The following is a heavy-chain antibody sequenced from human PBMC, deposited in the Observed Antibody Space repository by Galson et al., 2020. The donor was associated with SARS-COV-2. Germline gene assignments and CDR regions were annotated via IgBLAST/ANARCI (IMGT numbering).Heavy chain of an antibody. CDR1: GGSISGTSYY. J-gene: IGHJ4*02. V-gene: IGHV4-61*02. D-gene: IGHD6-19*01. Sequence: SETLSLTCAVSGGSISGTSYYWSWIRQPAGKGLEWIGRIHSSGSTNYNPSLKSRVTISIDTSKNQFSLRLSSVPAADTAIYYCASGPVAGSGEWGQGPLVTVSS. CDR2: IHSSGST. CDR3: ASGPVAGSGE.